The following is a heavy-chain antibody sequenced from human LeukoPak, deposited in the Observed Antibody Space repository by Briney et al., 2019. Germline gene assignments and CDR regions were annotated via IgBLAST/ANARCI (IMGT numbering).Heavy chain of an antibody. V-gene: IGHV3-53*01. D-gene: IGHD2-15*01. J-gene: IGHJ4*02. CDR2: LYSDGNT. Sequence: GGSLRLSCAAPAFTVLTSDMNSVRQAPGKGLEWVSVLYSDGNTKYADSVQGRFTISRDNSKNTLYLEMNSLGRDGTAVYYCARGVEPLAANTLAYWGQGTLVTVSS. CDR1: AFTVLTSD. CDR3: ARGVEPLAANTLAY.